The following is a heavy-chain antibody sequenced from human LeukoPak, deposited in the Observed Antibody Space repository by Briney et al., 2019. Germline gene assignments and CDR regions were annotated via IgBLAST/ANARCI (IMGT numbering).Heavy chain of an antibody. V-gene: IGHV3-11*01. J-gene: IGHJ6*02. D-gene: IGHD5-24*01. CDR2: ISSSGSTI. CDR3: ARDGYNEIYYYYYGMDV. CDR1: GFTFSDYY. Sequence: PGGSLRLSCAASGFTFSDYYMSWIRQAPGKGLEWVSYISSSGSTIYYADSVKGRFTISRDNAKDSLYLQMNSLRAEDTAVSYCARDGYNEIYYYYYGMDVWGQGTTVTVSS.